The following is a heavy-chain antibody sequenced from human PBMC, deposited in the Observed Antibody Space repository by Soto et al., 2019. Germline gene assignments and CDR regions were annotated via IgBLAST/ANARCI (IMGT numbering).Heavy chain of an antibody. V-gene: IGHV3-23*01. CDR2: ISGSGGST. CDR1: GFTFSSYA. J-gene: IGHJ4*02. CDR3: AKGVLSGHDTGYFDY. Sequence: LIRSCAASGFTFSSYAMSWVRQAPGKGLEWVSAISGSGGSTYYADSVKGRFTISRDNSKNTLYLQMNSLRAEDTAVYYCAKGVLSGHDTGYFDYWGQGTLVTVSS. D-gene: IGHD5-12*01.